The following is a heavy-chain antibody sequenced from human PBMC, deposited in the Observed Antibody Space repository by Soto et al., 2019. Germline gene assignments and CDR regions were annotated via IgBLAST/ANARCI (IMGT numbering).Heavy chain of an antibody. CDR2: IRKKANSYTT. CDR1: GFTFSDHY. J-gene: IGHJ6*03. V-gene: IGHV3-72*01. CDR3: TRLSATPVSGVWYFHMDV. Sequence: PGGSLRLSCAASGFTFSDHYMDWVRQAPGKGLEWVGRIRKKANSYTTDYGASVKGRFTISRDDSQSSLYLQMNSLKTDDTAVNYCTRLSATPVSGVWYFHMDVWAQGTTVTVSS. D-gene: IGHD4-17*01.